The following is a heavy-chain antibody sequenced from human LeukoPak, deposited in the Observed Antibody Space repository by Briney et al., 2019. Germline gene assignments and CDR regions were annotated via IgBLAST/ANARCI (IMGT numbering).Heavy chain of an antibody. CDR1: GGSFSGYY. CDR2: INHSGST. V-gene: IGHV4-34*01. D-gene: IGHD3-10*01. CDR3: AREVITMVRGVNQGFDY. J-gene: IGHJ4*02. Sequence: SETLSLTCAVYGGSFSGYYWSWIRQPPGKGLEWIGEINHSGSTNYNPSLKSRVTMSVDTSKNQFSLKLSSVTAADTAVYYCAREVITMVRGVNQGFDYWGQGTLVTVSS.